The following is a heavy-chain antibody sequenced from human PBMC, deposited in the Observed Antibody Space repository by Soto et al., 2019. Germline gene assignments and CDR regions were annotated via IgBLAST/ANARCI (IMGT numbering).Heavy chain of an antibody. D-gene: IGHD2-15*01. J-gene: IGHJ6*02. V-gene: IGHV3-30*18. CDR2: ISYDGSNK. CDR1: GFTFSSYG. CDR3: AKDLLKLPVTTVVLVVSPHYHQGLDV. Sequence: PVWSMRLSCAASGFTFSSYGMHWVRQAPGKGLEWVAVISYDGSNKYYADSVKGRFTISRDNSKNTLYLQMNSLRAEDTAVYYCAKDLLKLPVTTVVLVVSPHYHQGLDVSSQGTGVTVS.